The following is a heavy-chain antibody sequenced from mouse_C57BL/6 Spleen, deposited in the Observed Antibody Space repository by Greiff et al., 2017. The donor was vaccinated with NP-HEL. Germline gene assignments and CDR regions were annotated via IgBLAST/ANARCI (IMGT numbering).Heavy chain of an antibody. V-gene: IGHV3-6*01. D-gene: IGHD2-4*01. CDR1: GYSITSGYY. CDR2: ISYDGSN. CDR3: ARGLGYDYDGTFAY. Sequence: EVQLQQSGPGLVKPSQSLSLTCSVTGYSITSGYYWNWIRQFPGNKLEWMGYISYDGSNNYIPSLKNRISITRDTSKNQFFLKLNSVTTEDTATYYCARGLGYDYDGTFAYWGQGTLVTVSA. J-gene: IGHJ3*01.